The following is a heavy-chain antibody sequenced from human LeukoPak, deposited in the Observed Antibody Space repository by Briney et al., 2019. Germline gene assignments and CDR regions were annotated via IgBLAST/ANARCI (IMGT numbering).Heavy chain of an antibody. J-gene: IGHJ6*03. V-gene: IGHV4-61*02. CDR1: GGSISSGSYY. CDR3: ARVTESYGSGRRHNYYYYYMDV. D-gene: IGHD3-10*01. CDR2: IYTSGST. Sequence: PSETLSLTCTVSGGSISSGSYYWSWIRQPAGKGLEWIGRIYTSGSTNYNPSLKSRVTMSVDTSKNQFSLKLSSVTAADTAVYYCARVTESYGSGRRHNYYYYYMDVWGKGTTVTISS.